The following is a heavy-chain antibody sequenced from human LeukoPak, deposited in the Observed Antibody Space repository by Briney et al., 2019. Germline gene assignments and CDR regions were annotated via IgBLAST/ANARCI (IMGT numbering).Heavy chain of an antibody. V-gene: IGHV4-4*07. D-gene: IGHD6-6*01. CDR1: GGSISSYY. Sequence: PSETLSLTCTVSGGSISSYYWSWIRQPAGKGLEWIGRIYTSGSTNYNPSLKSRVTISVDTSKNQFSLKLSSATAADTAVYYCARNPKKSIYYYYYYMDVWGKGTTVTVSS. CDR2: IYTSGST. CDR3: ARNPKKSIYYYYYYMDV. J-gene: IGHJ6*03.